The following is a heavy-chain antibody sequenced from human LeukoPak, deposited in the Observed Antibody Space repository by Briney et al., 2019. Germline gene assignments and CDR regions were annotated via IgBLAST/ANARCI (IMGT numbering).Heavy chain of an antibody. J-gene: IGHJ4*02. CDR1: GFTFSSYW. CDR2: IKQDGSEK. D-gene: IGHD1-26*01. V-gene: IGHV3-7*03. CDR3: AKDNPTWEPLLVY. Sequence: GGSLRLSCAASGFTFSSYWMSWVRQAPGKGLEWVANIKQDGSEKYYVDSVKGRFTISRDNSKNTLYLQMNSLRAEDTAVYYCAKDNPTWEPLLVYWGQGILVTVSS.